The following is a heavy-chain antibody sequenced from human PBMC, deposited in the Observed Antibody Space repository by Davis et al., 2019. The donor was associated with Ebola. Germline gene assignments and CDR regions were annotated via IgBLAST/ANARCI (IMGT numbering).Heavy chain of an antibody. CDR1: GFTFSSYA. Sequence: GESLKISCAASGFTFSSYAMSWVRQAPGKGLEWVSAISGSGGSTYYADSVKGRFTISRDNAKNSLFLQMNSLRAEDTAVYYCARDRPLDFFFGDYYGMDVWGQGTTVTVSS. D-gene: IGHD3-16*01. J-gene: IGHJ6*02. CDR2: ISGSGGST. V-gene: IGHV3-23*01. CDR3: ARDRPLDFFFGDYYGMDV.